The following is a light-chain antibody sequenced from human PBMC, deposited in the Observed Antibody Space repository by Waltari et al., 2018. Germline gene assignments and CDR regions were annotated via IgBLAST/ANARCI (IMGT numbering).Light chain of an antibody. V-gene: IGLV3-1*01. CDR1: KLGNQY. J-gene: IGLJ2*01. Sequence: SFDLTQPPSVSVSPGQTASITCSGDKLGNQYACWYQQKPGQSPVLVIYQDNKRPSGIPERFSGSNSGNTATLTISGTQAMDEADYYCQAWDSSTAVFGGGTKLTVL. CDR2: QDN. CDR3: QAWDSSTAV.